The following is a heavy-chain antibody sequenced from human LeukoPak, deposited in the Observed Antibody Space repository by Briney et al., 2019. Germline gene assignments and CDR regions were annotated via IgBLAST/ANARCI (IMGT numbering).Heavy chain of an antibody. D-gene: IGHD2-2*01. J-gene: IGHJ1*01. CDR2: IYPADSQT. V-gene: IGHV5-51*01. Sequence: RGESLKISCKASGYSFITYWIGWVRQMPGKGLEWMGIIYPADSQTRYSPSFQGQVTISADKSISTAYLQWSSLEASDTAIYYCARPACGSTSCYLYFQHWGQGTLVTVSS. CDR3: ARPACGSTSCYLYFQH. CDR1: GYSFITYW.